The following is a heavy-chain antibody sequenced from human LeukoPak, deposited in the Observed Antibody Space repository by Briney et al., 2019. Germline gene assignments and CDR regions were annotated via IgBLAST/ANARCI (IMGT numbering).Heavy chain of an antibody. Sequence: GESLKISCKASGYSFSNYWIGWVRQVPGKGLEWMGIVYPRDADTRYSPSFQGQVTISADKSISTAYLQWSSLKASDTAVYYCARPGERSRRDWNLDQWGQGTLVTVSS. D-gene: IGHD1-1*01. V-gene: IGHV5-51*01. CDR1: GYSFSNYW. J-gene: IGHJ4*02. CDR2: VYPRDADT. CDR3: ARPGERSRRDWNLDQ.